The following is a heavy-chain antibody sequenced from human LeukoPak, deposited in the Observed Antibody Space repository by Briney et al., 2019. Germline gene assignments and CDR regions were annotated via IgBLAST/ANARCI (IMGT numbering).Heavy chain of an antibody. V-gene: IGHV3-48*04. CDR3: ARVGSGDQYNRFDP. CDR2: ISSSGSTK. Sequence: GGSLRLSCAASGFTFSSFNMNWVRQAPGKGLEWVSDISSSGSTKYYADSVKGRFTISRDNAKNSLYLQMNSLGVEDTAFYYCARVGSGDQYNRFDPWGQGTLVTVSS. J-gene: IGHJ5*02. CDR1: GFTFSSFN. D-gene: IGHD2-15*01.